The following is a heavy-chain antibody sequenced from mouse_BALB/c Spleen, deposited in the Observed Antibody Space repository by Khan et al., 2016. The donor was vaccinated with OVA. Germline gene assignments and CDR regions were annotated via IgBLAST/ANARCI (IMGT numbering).Heavy chain of an antibody. J-gene: IGHJ2*01. CDR3: ARMYGGDFDY. CDR2: ISYSGNT. CDR1: GYSITTDYA. Sequence: EVQLQESGPGLVKPSQSLSLTCTVTGYSITTDYAWNWIRQFPGSKLEWMGHISYSGNTKYNPSLKSRIPITRDTSKNQFFLQLKSVTTEDTARYYCARMYGGDFDYWGQGTTLTVSS. D-gene: IGHD2-10*02. V-gene: IGHV3-2*02.